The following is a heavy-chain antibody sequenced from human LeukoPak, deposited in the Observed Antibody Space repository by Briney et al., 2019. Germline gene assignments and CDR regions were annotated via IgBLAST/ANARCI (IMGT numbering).Heavy chain of an antibody. V-gene: IGHV3-30*01. CDR1: GFTFSSYA. Sequence: PGRSPRLSCAASGFTFSSYAMHWVRQAPGKGLEWVAVISYDGSNKYYADSVKGRFTISRDNSKNTLYLQMNSLRAEDTAVYYCARSSDYWGQGTLVTVSS. D-gene: IGHD1-26*01. CDR2: ISYDGSNK. J-gene: IGHJ4*02. CDR3: ARSSDY.